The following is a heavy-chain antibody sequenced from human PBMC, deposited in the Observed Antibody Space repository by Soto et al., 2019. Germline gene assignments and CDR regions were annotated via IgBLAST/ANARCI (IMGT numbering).Heavy chain of an antibody. CDR1: CGSISSGGYS. Sequence: SETLSLTCAVSCGSISSGGYSWSWIRQPPGKGLEWIGYIYHSGSTYYNPSLKSRVTISVDRSKNQFSLKLSSVTAADTAVYYCARGTHYYDSSGYTPGGWFDPWGQGTLVTVSS. CDR3: ARGTHYYDSSGYTPGGWFDP. V-gene: IGHV4-30-2*01. CDR2: IYHSGST. J-gene: IGHJ5*02. D-gene: IGHD3-22*01.